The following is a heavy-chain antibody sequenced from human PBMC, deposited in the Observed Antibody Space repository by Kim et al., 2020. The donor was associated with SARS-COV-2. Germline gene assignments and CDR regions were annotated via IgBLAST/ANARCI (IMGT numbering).Heavy chain of an antibody. Sequence: GGSLRLSCAASGSTFSSYGMHWVRQAPGKGLEWVAVISYDGSNKYYADSVKGRFTISRDNSKNTLYLQMNSLRAEDTAVYYCAKGGFRAAAGTIGAFDIWGQGTMVTVSS. CDR2: ISYDGSNK. CDR3: AKGGFRAAAGTIGAFDI. D-gene: IGHD6-13*01. V-gene: IGHV3-30*18. CDR1: GSTFSSYG. J-gene: IGHJ3*02.